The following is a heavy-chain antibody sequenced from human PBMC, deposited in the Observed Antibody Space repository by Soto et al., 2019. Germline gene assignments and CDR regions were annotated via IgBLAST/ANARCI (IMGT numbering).Heavy chain of an antibody. V-gene: IGHV4-39*01. CDR3: VGGFPWVGFDY. D-gene: IGHD2-15*01. Sequence: PSETRSRTCTISSHYISTSGYCSGWLRQPPGKGLEWIGNIHYSGSASYSPSLKSRVTISVGTSKNQFSLNLTSVTAADTAVYICVGGFPWVGFDYWGQGTLVTVSS. CDR2: IHYSGSA. CDR1: SHYISTSGYC. J-gene: IGHJ4*02.